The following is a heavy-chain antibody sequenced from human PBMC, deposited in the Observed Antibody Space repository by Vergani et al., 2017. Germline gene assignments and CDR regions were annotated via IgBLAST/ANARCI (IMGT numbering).Heavy chain of an antibody. CDR3: AILYGRDSSGSKYFDY. V-gene: IGHV5-51*01. J-gene: IGHJ4*02. CDR2: IHPADSDT. D-gene: IGHD3-22*01. CDR1: GYSFTNYW. Sequence: EVQLVQSGAEVKTPGESLKISCQISGYSFTNYWIGWVRQMPGKGLEWMGIIHPADSDTRYSPSFQGQVTISVDKSISTAYLQRSSLRASDSSMYYCAILYGRDSSGSKYFDYWGQGTLVTVSS.